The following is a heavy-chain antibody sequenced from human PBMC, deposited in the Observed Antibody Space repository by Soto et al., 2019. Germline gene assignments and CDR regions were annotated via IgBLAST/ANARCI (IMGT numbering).Heavy chain of an antibody. CDR2: MNPNSGNT. CDR1: GYTFTSYD. J-gene: IGHJ6*03. Sequence: ASVKVSCKASGYTFTSYDINWVRQANGQGLKWMGWMNPNSGNTGYAQRFKGRVTMTRNTSISTAYMELSSLRSEDTAVYYCARVGITGTSTDYYYYYMDVWGKGTTVTVSS. CDR3: ARVGITGTSTDYYYYYMDV. V-gene: IGHV1-8*01. D-gene: IGHD1-20*01.